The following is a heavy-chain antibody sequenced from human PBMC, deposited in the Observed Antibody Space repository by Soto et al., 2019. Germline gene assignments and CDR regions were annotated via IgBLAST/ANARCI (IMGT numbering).Heavy chain of an antibody. V-gene: IGHV3-23*01. D-gene: IGHD3-22*01. CDR3: ATIVARYDSSGPDY. CDR2: ISGRGGST. Sequence: GSRRLSWAASGGTFSNDALSLGRQAPGKGLEWVSAISGRGGSTYYADSVKGRFTISRDNSKNTLYLQMNSLSAEDTAVYYCATIVARYDSSGPDYWGQGTLVTVSS. CDR1: GGTFSNDA. J-gene: IGHJ4*02.